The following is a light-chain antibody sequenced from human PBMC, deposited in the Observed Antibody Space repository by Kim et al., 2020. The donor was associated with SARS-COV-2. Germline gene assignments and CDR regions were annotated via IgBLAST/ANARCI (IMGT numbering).Light chain of an antibody. CDR3: RQYGSTPQFS. CDR1: QSVSSNY. CDR2: GSA. J-gene: IGKJ3*01. V-gene: IGKV3-20*01. Sequence: PGERATLSCRGRQSVSSNYLAWCQQKPGRAPRLLIYGSAIRAPGIPDRFSGGGSGADFSLTISSLEPDDFAVYYCRQYGSTPQFSFGPGTKVDIK.